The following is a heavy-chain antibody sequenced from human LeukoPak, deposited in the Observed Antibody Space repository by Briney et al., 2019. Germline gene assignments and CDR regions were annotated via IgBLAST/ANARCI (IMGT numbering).Heavy chain of an antibody. V-gene: IGHV4-39*07. D-gene: IGHD3-10*01. Sequence: SETLSLTCTVSGGSISSSSYYWGWIRQPPGKGLEWIGSIYYSGSTYYNPSLKSRVTISVDTSKNQFSLKLSSVTAADTAVYYCARSRSLLWFGELPGYGYFDYWGQGTLVTVSS. CDR3: ARSRSLLWFGELPGYGYFDY. CDR2: IYYSGST. CDR1: GGSISSSSYY. J-gene: IGHJ4*02.